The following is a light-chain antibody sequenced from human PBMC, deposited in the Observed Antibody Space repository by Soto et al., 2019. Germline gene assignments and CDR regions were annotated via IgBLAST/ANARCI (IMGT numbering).Light chain of an antibody. CDR1: QSISSY. J-gene: IGKJ4*01. CDR3: QQYTSVPA. Sequence: DIQMTQSPSSLSSSVGERVTITCRASQSISSYLAWYQQISGKVPKLLISAAYNMQSGVPSRFSGSGSGTDFTLTISSLPPEVAATYYCQQYTSVPAFGGGNKVEIK. CDR2: AAY. V-gene: IGKV1-27*01.